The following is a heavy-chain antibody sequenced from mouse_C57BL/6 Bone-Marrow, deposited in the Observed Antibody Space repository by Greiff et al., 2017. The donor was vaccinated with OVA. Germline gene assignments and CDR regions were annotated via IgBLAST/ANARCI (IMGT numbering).Heavy chain of an antibody. CDR3: SKHAGYDWFGY. Sequence: VQLQQSGPGLVAPSQSLSITCTVSGFSLTSYGVDWVRQPPGKGLEWLGVIWGGGSTNYNSALMSSLSISKDNSKSQIFLKMKRLRTDDTDMYDCSKHAGYDWFGYWGEGTLVTVSA. J-gene: IGHJ3*01. D-gene: IGHD2-2*01. V-gene: IGHV2-9*01. CDR2: IWGGGST. CDR1: GFSLTSYG.